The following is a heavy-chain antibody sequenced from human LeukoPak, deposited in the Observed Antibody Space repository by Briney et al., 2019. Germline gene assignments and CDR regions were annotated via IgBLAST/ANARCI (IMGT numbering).Heavy chain of an antibody. CDR3: ARLRGGFDY. J-gene: IGHJ4*02. CDR2: IKFDGIET. Sequence: GGSLRLSCVASGFTFSNYWMHWVRQAPGKGLVWVSRIKFDGIETNYADSVTGRFTISRDNSKNTLYLQMNSLRAEDTAVYYCARLRGGFDYWGQGTLVTVSS. CDR1: GFTFSNYW. D-gene: IGHD3-3*01. V-gene: IGHV3-74*01.